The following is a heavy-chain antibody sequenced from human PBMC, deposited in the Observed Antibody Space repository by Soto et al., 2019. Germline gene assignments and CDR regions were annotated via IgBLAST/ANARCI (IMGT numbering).Heavy chain of an antibody. D-gene: IGHD6-19*01. J-gene: IGHJ4*01. CDR3: ARDPSPYTSGWYGIDF. CDR2: MSYDGTHR. Sequence: PGGSLRLSCTASGFMFSAYAMLWVRQAPGKGLEWVAAMSYDGTHRYYADSLKGRFTISRDNSKNTLFLQMSSLTSDDSAVYYCARDPSPYTSGWYGIDFWGLGTLVTVS. V-gene: IGHV3-30-3*01. CDR1: GFMFSAYA.